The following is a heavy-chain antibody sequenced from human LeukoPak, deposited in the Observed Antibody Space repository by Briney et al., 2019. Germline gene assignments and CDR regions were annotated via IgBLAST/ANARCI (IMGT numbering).Heavy chain of an antibody. J-gene: IGHJ4*02. CDR1: GGSISSGGYS. V-gene: IGHV4-61*08. CDR2: IYYSGST. Sequence: SETLSLTCAVSGGSISSGGYSWSWIRQPPGRGLEWIGYIYYSGSTNYNPSLKSRVTISVDTSKNQFSLKLSSVTAADTAVYYCARFDGGYFDYWGQGTLVTVSS. CDR3: ARFDGGYFDY. D-gene: IGHD4-23*01.